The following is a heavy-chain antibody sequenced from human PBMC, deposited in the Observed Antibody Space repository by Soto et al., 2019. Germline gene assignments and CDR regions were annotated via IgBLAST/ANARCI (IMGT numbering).Heavy chain of an antibody. CDR1: GFTFSSYA. CDR2: ISGSGGST. CDR3: AGAALCCFTIFGVVNQGPKGWFDS. J-gene: IGHJ5*01. Sequence: GGSLRLACAASGFTFSSYAMSWVRQAPGKGLEWVSAISGSGGSTYYADSVKGRFTISRDNSKNTLYLQMNSLRAEDTAVHYCAGAALCCFTIFGVVNQGPKGWFDSWGQGTLVTVSS. D-gene: IGHD3-3*01. V-gene: IGHV3-23*01.